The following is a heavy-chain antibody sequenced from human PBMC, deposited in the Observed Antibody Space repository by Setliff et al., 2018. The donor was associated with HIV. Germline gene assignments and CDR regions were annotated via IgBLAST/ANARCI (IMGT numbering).Heavy chain of an antibody. D-gene: IGHD2-15*01. J-gene: IGHJ6*03. CDR3: ARGPSGGGFYYMDV. Sequence: PSETLSLTCTVSGHSTGGAFYWGWIRQSPGKGLEWIGTIYHNGNTFYPPSLESRITVSLDTSKKTFSLKIKSVTAADTAVYYCARGPSGGGFYYMDVWGKGTTVTVSS. V-gene: IGHV4-38-2*02. CDR2: IYHNGNT. CDR1: GHSTGGAFY.